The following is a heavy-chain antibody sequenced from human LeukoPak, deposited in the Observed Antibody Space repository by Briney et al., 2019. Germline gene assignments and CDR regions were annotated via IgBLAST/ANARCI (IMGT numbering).Heavy chain of an antibody. CDR1: GGSFSGYY. V-gene: IGHV4-34*01. D-gene: IGHD3-3*01. Sequence: SETLSLTCAVYGGSFSGYYWRWIRQPPGKGLEWIGEINHSGSTNYNPSLKSRVTISVDTSKNQFSLKLSSVTAADTAVYYCARVPYYDFWSGYRDMDVWGKGTTVTVSS. CDR3: ARVPYYDFWSGYRDMDV. CDR2: INHSGST. J-gene: IGHJ6*03.